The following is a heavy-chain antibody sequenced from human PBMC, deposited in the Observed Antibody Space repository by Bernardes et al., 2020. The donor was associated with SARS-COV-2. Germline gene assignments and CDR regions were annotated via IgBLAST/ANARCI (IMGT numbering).Heavy chain of an antibody. V-gene: IGHV4-34*01. CDR3: ARAVWGIWHFDL. CDR1: GGSLSGFY. D-gene: IGHD3-16*01. J-gene: IGHJ2*01. Sequence: SETLSLTCAVYGGSLSGFYWNWIRQPPGKGLEWIGEINYSGSTNYNPSLKSRVTISVDTSKNQFSLKLSSVTAADTAVSCCARAVWGIWHFDLWGRDTLVTVSS. CDR2: INYSGST.